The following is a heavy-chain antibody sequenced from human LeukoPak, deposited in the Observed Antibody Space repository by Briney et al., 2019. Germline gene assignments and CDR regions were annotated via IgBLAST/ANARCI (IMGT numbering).Heavy chain of an antibody. V-gene: IGHV4-59*01. CDR3: ARGLNYYYYGMDV. CDR1: GGSISSYY. Sequence: SETLSLTCTVSGGSISSYYWSWIRQPPGKGLEWIGYIYYSGSTNYNPSLKSRVTISVDTSKNQFSLKLSSVTAADTAVYYCARGLNYYYYGMDVWGQGTAVTVSS. J-gene: IGHJ6*02. D-gene: IGHD2-8*01. CDR2: IYYSGST.